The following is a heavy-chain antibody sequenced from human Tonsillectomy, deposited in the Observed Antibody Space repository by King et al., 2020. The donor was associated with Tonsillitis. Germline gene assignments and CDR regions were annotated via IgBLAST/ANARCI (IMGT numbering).Heavy chain of an antibody. J-gene: IGHJ4*02. V-gene: IGHV3-30*02. D-gene: IGHD1-26*01. CDR1: GFSISGDG. CDR2: IRSDGRKT. CDR3: AKEIVESASCFDY. Sequence: QLVQSGGGVVQPGGSLRLSCAAAGFSISGDGMHWVRQAPGKGLEWVAFIRSDGRKTFYADSAKGRFTISRDNSRNMMYLQMNSLGIEDTAVYYCAKEIVESASCFDYWGQGSLVTVSS.